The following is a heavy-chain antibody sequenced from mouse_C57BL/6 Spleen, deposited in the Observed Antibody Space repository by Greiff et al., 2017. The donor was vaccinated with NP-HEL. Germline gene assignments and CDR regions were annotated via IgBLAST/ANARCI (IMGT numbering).Heavy chain of an antibody. CDR1: GFTFSSYT. J-gene: IGHJ2*01. CDR3: ARQLDSSGYIDY. V-gene: IGHV5-9*01. CDR2: ISGGGGNT. Sequence: EVKVVESGGGLVKPGGSLKLSCAASGFTFSSYTMSWVRQTPEKRLEWVATISGGGGNTYYPDSVKGRFTISRDNAKNTLYLQMSSLRSEDTALYYCARQLDSSGYIDYWGQGTTLTVSS. D-gene: IGHD3-2*02.